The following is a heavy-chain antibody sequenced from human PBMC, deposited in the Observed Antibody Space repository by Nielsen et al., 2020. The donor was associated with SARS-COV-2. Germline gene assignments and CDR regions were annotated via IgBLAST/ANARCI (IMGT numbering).Heavy chain of an antibody. CDR2: INHSGST. D-gene: IGHD1-14*01. CDR3: ARGFRVTGFDY. CDR1: GGSFSGYY. V-gene: IGHV4-34*01. J-gene: IGHJ4*02. Sequence: GSLRLSCAVYGGSFSGYYWSWIRQPPGKGLEWIGEINHSGSTNYNPSLKSRVTISVDTSKNQFSLKLSSVTAADTAVYYCARGFRVTGFDYWGQGTLVTVSS.